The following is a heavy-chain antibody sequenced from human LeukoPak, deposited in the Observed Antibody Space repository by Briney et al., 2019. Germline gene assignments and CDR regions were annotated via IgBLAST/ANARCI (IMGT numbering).Heavy chain of an antibody. CDR1: GYTFTGYY. CDR3: AMAPFYDSSGYNLDY. J-gene: IGHJ4*02. CDR2: FDPEDGET. Sequence: ASVKVSCKASGYTFTGYYMHWVRQAPGKGIEWMGGFDPEDGETIYAQKFQGRVTMTEDTSTDTANMELSSLRSEDTAVYYCAMAPFYDSSGYNLDYWGQGTLVTVSS. D-gene: IGHD3-22*01. V-gene: IGHV1-24*01.